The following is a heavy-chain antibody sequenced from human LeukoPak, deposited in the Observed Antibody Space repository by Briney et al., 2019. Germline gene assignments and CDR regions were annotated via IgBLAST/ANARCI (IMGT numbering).Heavy chain of an antibody. CDR2: ISYDGSNK. J-gene: IGHJ6*02. D-gene: IGHD3-22*01. CDR3: AKDRVQSGYYTYYGMDV. V-gene: IGHV3-30*18. CDR1: GFTFSSYG. Sequence: PRGSLRLSCAASGFTFSSYGIHRVRQAPGKGLEWVAFISYDGSNKYYADSVKGRFTISRDNSKNTLYLQMNSLRAEDTAVYYCAKDRVQSGYYTYYGMDVWGQGTTVTVSS.